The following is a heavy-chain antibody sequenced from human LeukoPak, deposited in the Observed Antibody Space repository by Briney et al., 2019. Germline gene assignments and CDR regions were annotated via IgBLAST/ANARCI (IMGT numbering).Heavy chain of an antibody. CDR1: GITLSRFW. V-gene: IGHV3-7*03. CDR3: ASGGHLDY. Sequence: GSLKLSLAASGITLSRFWMRLVRQASGEGLQWVANINQDGSEKHYVDSVKGRFTISRDNAENSLYLQMNSLRAEDTVVYYCASGGHLDYWGQGALVTVAS. CDR2: INQDGSEK. J-gene: IGHJ4*02. D-gene: IGHD3-16*01.